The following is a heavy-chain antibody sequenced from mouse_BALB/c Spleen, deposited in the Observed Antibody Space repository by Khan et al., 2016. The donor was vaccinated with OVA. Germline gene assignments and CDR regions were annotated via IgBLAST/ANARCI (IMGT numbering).Heavy chain of an antibody. D-gene: IGHD1-1*01. V-gene: IGHV1S137*01. J-gene: IGHJ3*01. CDR3: ARGGNYAY. Sequence: QVQLQQSGAELVRPGVSLKISCKGSGYTFTDYAMHWVKQSHAKSLEWIGVISSYYGDPDYNQKFKGKATMTVDRSSSKAYMELARLTSEDSAIXYCARGGNYAYWGQVTLATVSA. CDR1: GYTFTDYA. CDR2: ISSYYGDP.